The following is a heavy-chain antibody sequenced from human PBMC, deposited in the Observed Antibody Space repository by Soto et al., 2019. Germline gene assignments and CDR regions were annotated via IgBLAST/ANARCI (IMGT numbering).Heavy chain of an antibody. V-gene: IGHV3-48*01. Sequence: EVQLVESGGGLVQPGGSLRLSCAASGFTFSSYSMNWVRQAPGKGLEWVSYISSSSSTIYYADSVKGRFTISRDNAKNSLYLQKNGLRGEDTAVYYCARGGGDCSSTSCYAEGTDYYYYGMDVWGQGTTVTVSS. CDR1: GFTFSSYS. J-gene: IGHJ6*02. CDR3: ARGGGDCSSTSCYAEGTDYYYYGMDV. CDR2: ISSSSSTI. D-gene: IGHD2-2*01.